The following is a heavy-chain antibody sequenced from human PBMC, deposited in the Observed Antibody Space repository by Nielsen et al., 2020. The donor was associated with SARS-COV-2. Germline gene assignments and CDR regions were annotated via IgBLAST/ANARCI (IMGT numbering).Heavy chain of an antibody. Sequence: SETLSLTCTVSGGSIKTASYYWSWIRQHPEWGLEWVGYIYHTGSTYYNAALESRVTISADMSKNQFSLELTFLTAADTAVYFCGGGFRPRHFFDNWGQGKMVTVSS. V-gene: IGHV4-31*03. D-gene: IGHD3-16*02. CDR3: GGGFRPRHFFDN. J-gene: IGHJ3*02. CDR2: IYHTGST. CDR1: GGSIKTASYY.